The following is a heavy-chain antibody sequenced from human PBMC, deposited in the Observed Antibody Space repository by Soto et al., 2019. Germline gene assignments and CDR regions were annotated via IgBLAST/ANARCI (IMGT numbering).Heavy chain of an antibody. J-gene: IGHJ4*02. CDR1: GGSFSGYY. Sequence: SETLSLTCAVYGGSFSGYYWSWIRQPPGKGLEWIGEINHSGSTNYNPSLKSRVTISVDTSKNQFSLKLSSVTAADTAVYYCATNHYVWGSYRPYDYWGQGTLVTVSS. D-gene: IGHD3-16*02. CDR2: INHSGST. V-gene: IGHV4-34*01. CDR3: ATNHYVWGSYRPYDY.